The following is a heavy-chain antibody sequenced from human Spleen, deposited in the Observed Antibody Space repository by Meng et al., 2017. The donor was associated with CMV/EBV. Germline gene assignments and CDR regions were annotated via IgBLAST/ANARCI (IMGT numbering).Heavy chain of an antibody. V-gene: IGHV1-69*05. J-gene: IGHJ4*02. CDR2: IIPIFGTA. D-gene: IGHD2-2*01. Sequence: SVKVSCKASGGTFSSYAIRWVRQAPGQGLEWMGGIIPIFGTANYAQKFQGRVTIATDESTSTAYMELSSLRSEDTAVYYCARVPVVVPAADYFDYWGQGTLVTVSS. CDR1: GGTFSSYA. CDR3: ARVPVVVPAADYFDY.